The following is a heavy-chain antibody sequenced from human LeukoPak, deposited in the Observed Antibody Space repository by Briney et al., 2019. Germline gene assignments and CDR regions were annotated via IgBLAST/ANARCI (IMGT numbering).Heavy chain of an antibody. J-gene: IGHJ4*02. CDR2: IYYSGIT. CDR3: ARIVGASDY. D-gene: IGHD1-26*01. V-gene: IGHV4-39*01. Sequence: SDTLSLTCTVSGGPISSSSYYWRWIRQPPGKGLEWIGSIYYSGITYYNPSLKSRVTISVDTSKNQFSLKLSSVTAADTAVYYCARIVGASDYWGQGTLVTVSS. CDR1: GGPISSSSYY.